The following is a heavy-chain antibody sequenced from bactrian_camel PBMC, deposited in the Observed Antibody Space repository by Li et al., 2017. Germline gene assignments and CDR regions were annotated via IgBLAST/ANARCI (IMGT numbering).Heavy chain of an antibody. D-gene: IGHD2*01. CDR1: GFTVSAYA. V-gene: IGHV3S31*01. Sequence: VQPVESGGGLVQPGGSLRISCEASGFTVSAYAMSWVRQAPGKGLEWISVIHRGGTITYYIDSVKGRFTTSRDVAMDLLYLQMDTLKPEDTAMYYCAAALFSGGHYSASYKYWGQGTQVTVS. CDR3: AAALFSGGHYSASYKY. CDR2: IHRGGTIT. J-gene: IGHJ4*01.